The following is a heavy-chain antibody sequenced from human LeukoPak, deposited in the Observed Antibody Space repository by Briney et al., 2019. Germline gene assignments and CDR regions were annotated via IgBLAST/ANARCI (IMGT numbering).Heavy chain of an antibody. D-gene: IGHD6-25*01. CDR3: ARVRLGQVYHFDY. V-gene: IGHV4-4*07. Sequence: PSETLSLTCTVSGGSISSYYWSWIRQPAGKGLEWIGRIYTSGSTNYNPSLKSRVTISIDTSKSQFSLKLSSVTAADTAVYYCARVRLGQVYHFDYWGQGTLVTVSS. J-gene: IGHJ4*02. CDR1: GGSISSYY. CDR2: IYTSGST.